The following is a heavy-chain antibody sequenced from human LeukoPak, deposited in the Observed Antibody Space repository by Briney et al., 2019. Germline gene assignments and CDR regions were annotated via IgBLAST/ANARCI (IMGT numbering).Heavy chain of an antibody. V-gene: IGHV1-46*01. J-gene: IGHJ4*02. D-gene: IGHD5-24*01. CDR3: ARMATIVEAFDY. CDR2: IYPRDGST. Sequence: GASVKVSCKASGYSFTSNYIHWVRQAPGQGLEWMGMIYPRDGSTSYAQRFQDRVTVTRDTSTSTVHMELGSLRSEDTAVYYCARMATIVEAFDYWGQGTLVTVSS. CDR1: GYSFTSNY.